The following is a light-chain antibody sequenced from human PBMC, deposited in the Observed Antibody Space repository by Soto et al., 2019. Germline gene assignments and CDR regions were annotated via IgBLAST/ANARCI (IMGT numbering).Light chain of an antibody. CDR3: QQYNNLPPIT. Sequence: DILVTQNKSSLSASIGGRVTISCRTSQTASTYLNWYQHKPGRGPTLLIYAASSLQSGVPSRFSGSGSGTDFTLTISSLQSEDFAVYYCQQYNNLPPITFG. J-gene: IGKJ5*01. CDR2: AAS. V-gene: IGKV1-39*01. CDR1: QTASTY.